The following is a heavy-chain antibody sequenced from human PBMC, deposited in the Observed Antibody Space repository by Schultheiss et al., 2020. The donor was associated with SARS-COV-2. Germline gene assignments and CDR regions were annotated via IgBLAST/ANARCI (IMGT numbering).Heavy chain of an antibody. CDR1: GFTFSSYW. Sequence: GGSLRLSCAASGFTFSSYWMHWVRQAPGKGLVWVSRINSDGSSTSYADSVKGRFTISRDNAKNTLYLQMNSLRAEDTAVYYCARGIAARLTPFDYWGQGTLVTVSS. CDR3: ARGIAARLTPFDY. CDR2: INSDGSST. J-gene: IGHJ4*02. V-gene: IGHV3-74*01. D-gene: IGHD6-6*01.